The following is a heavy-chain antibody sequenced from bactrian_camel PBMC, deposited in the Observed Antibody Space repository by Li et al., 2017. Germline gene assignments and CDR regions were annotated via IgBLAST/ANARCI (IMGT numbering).Heavy chain of an antibody. CDR3: AAVEKGGLGCPIFSRALVSKDYGY. V-gene: IGHV3S1*01. Sequence: HVQLVESGGGSVQAGGSLRLSCAASGYAYSRYCMAWFRQPPGKEREGVALISTRTGSTAYGDSVKGRFTISRDDPKNTVYLQMNSLKSEDTGVYYCAAVEKGGLGCPIFSRALVSKDYGYWGQGTQVTVS. CDR2: ISTRTGST. CDR1: GYAYSRYC. D-gene: IGHD5*01. J-gene: IGHJ4*01.